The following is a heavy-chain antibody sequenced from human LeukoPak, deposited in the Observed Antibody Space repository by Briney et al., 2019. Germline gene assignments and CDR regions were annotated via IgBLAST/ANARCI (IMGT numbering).Heavy chain of an antibody. J-gene: IGHJ6*03. CDR3: ARVGPWVNPDYYYYYMDV. Sequence: GGSLRLSCAASGFTFSSYEMNWVRQAPGKGLEWVSYISSSGSTIYYADSVKGRFTISRDNAKNSLYLQMNSLRAEDTAVYYCARVGPWVNPDYYYYYMDVWGKGTTVTVSS. D-gene: IGHD1-14*01. CDR1: GFTFSSYE. V-gene: IGHV3-48*03. CDR2: ISSSGSTI.